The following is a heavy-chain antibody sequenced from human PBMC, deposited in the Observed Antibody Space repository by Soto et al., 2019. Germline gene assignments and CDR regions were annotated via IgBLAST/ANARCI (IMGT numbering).Heavy chain of an antibody. CDR3: VRADYYDSSGYFL. CDR2: IYYSGST. Sequence: QVQLQESGPGLVKPSQTLSLTCTVSGGSINSGDYYWSWIRHPPGKCLEWLGYIYYSGSTYYNPSLKIRVTLAVDTSKIQSALKLSSVTAADTAVYYCVRADYYDSSGYFLWGQGTLVTVSS. CDR1: GGSINSGDYY. J-gene: IGHJ4*02. V-gene: IGHV4-30-4*01. D-gene: IGHD3-22*01.